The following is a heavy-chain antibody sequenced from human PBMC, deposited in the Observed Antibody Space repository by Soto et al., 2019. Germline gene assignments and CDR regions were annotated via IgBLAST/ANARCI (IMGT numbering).Heavy chain of an antibody. Sequence: GGSLRLSCVVSGFTFNAYTMNWFRQAPGQGLEWVSSITYDSAYIYYADSVKGRFTISRDNAKNSLYLQMNSLRAEDTAVYYCTRQLGSACYDCWGQGVLVTVSS. V-gene: IGHV3-21*01. CDR2: ITYDSAYI. D-gene: IGHD5-12*01. CDR1: GFTFNAYT. J-gene: IGHJ4*02. CDR3: TRQLGSACYDC.